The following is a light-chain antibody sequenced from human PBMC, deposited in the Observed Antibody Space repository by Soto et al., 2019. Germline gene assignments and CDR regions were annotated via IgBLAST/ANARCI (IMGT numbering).Light chain of an antibody. CDR1: QSVSSSY. V-gene: IGKV3-20*01. Sequence: EIVLTQSPGTLSLSPGERATLSCRASQSVSSSYLAWYQQKPGQPPRLVMYATSIRATGIPARFSGSGSGTDFTLTISSLETEDFAVYYCKQYGSSSWTFGQGTTVDIK. CDR2: ATS. CDR3: KQYGSSSWT. J-gene: IGKJ1*01.